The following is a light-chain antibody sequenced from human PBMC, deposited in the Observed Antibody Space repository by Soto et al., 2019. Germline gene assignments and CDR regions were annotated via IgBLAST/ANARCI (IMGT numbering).Light chain of an antibody. V-gene: IGKV3-11*01. Sequence: EIVLTQSPATLSLSPGERATLSCRASQSVSSYLAWYQQKLGQAPRLLIYDASNRAPGIPARFSGSGSGTDFTLTIGSLLPEDFAVYYCQHISNWPITVGQGTRLHIK. CDR2: DAS. CDR1: QSVSSY. J-gene: IGKJ5*01. CDR3: QHISNWPIT.